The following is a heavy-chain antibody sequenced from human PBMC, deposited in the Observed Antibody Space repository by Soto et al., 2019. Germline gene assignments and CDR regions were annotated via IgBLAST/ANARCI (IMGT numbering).Heavy chain of an antibody. D-gene: IGHD3-22*01. CDR3: AKSSGYYDSRARFDY. CDR2: ISGEGYST. CDR1: GFSFNSFA. Sequence: EVQLLESGGGLVQPGVSLRLSCAASGFSFNSFAMSWVRQAPGKGLEWVSAISGEGYSTYYADSVKGLFTVSRDNSNNTHYLQMDSLRAEDTAVYYCAKSSGYYDSRARFDYWGQGSLVTVSS. V-gene: IGHV3-23*01. J-gene: IGHJ4*02.